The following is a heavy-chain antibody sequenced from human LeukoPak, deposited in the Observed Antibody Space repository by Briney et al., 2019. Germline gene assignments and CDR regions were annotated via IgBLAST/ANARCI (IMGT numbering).Heavy chain of an antibody. J-gene: IGHJ4*02. CDR3: ARDGGGGYYDILTGYYSGERYYFDY. CDR2: ISYDGSNK. V-gene: IGHV3-30*04. Sequence: GGSLRLSCAASGFTFSSYAMHWVRQAPGKGLEWVALISYDGSNKYYADSVKGRFTISRHNSKNTLYLQMNSLRAEDTAVYYCARDGGGGYYDILTGYYSGERYYFDYWGQGTLVTVSS. D-gene: IGHD3-9*01. CDR1: GFTFSSYA.